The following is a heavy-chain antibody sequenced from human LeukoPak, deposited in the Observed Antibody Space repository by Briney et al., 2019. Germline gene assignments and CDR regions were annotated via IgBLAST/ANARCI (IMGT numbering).Heavy chain of an antibody. V-gene: IGHV1-2*02. CDR2: INPNSGGT. CDR1: GGTFISYA. Sequence: GASVKVSCKASGGTFISYAISWVRQAPGQGLEWMGWINPNSGGTNYAQKFQGRVTMTRDTSISTAYMELSRLRSDDTAVYYCARGGSTPFGYGSTKVDYGFGYWGRGTLVTVSS. CDR3: ARGGSTPFGYGSTKVDYGFGY. J-gene: IGHJ4*02. D-gene: IGHD6-13*01.